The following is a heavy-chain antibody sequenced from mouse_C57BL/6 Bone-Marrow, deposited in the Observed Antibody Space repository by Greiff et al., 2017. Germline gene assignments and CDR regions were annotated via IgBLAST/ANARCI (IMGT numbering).Heavy chain of an antibody. CDR2: IHPNSGST. J-gene: IGHJ3*01. Sequence: QVQLQQPGAELVKPGASVKLSCKASGYTFTSSWMHWVKQRPGQGLEWIGMIHPNSGSTNYNEKFKSKATLTVDKSSSTAYMQLSSLTSEDSAVYYCARRNWDGPFAYWGQGTLVTVAA. V-gene: IGHV1-64*01. CDR3: ARRNWDGPFAY. CDR1: GYTFTSSW. D-gene: IGHD4-1*01.